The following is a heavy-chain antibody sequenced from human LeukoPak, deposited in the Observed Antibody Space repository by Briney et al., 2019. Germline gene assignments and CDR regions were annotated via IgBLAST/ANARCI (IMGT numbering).Heavy chain of an antibody. CDR1: GGSISSYY. J-gene: IGHJ4*02. V-gene: IGHV4-59*12. CDR3: ARERTPRYFDY. Sequence: PSETLSLTCTVSGGSISSYYWSWIRQPPGKGLEWIGYIYYSGSTNYSPSLESRVTISVDTSKNQFSLKLSPVTAADTAVYYCARERTPRYFDYWGQGTLVTVSS. D-gene: IGHD2-15*01. CDR2: IYYSGST.